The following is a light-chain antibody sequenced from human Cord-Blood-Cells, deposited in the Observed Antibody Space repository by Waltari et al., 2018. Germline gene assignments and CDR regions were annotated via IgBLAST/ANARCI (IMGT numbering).Light chain of an antibody. J-gene: IGLJ3*02. CDR3: CSYAGSYDWV. CDR2: DVS. V-gene: IGLV2-11*01. Sequence: QSALTQPRSMSGSPGQSVTIPCTGTSSDVGGYHSVYWYQQPPGKAPKLMLYDVSKRPSGVPDRFSGSKSGNTASLTISGLQAEDEADYYCCSYAGSYDWVFGGGTKLTVL. CDR1: SSDVGGYHS.